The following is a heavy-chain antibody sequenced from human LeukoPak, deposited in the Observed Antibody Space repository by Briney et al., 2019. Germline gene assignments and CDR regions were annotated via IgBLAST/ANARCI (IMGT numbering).Heavy chain of an antibody. CDR2: IWYGGSNK. CDR1: GFTFSSYG. CDR3: ASRIQLWSKDAFDI. D-gene: IGHD5-18*01. V-gene: IGHV3-33*08. Sequence: GGSLRLSCAASGFTFSSYGMHWVRQAPGKGLEWVAVIWYGGSNKYYANSVKGRFTISRDNSKNTLYLQMNSLRAEDTVVYYCASRIQLWSKDAFDIWGQGTMVTVSS. J-gene: IGHJ3*02.